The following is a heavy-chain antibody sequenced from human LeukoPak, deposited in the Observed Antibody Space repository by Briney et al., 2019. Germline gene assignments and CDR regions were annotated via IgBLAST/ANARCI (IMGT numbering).Heavy chain of an antibody. V-gene: IGHV3-21*01. CDR3: ARHVVAVGFDY. CDR2: ITSSSSYI. Sequence: GGSLRLSCAASGFTFSSYSMNWVRQAPGKGRQWVSSITSSSSYIYYADSVKGRFTISRDNAKNSLYLQMNSLRAEDTAVYYCARHVVAVGFDYWGQGTLVTVSS. J-gene: IGHJ4*02. D-gene: IGHD3-22*01. CDR1: GFTFSSYS.